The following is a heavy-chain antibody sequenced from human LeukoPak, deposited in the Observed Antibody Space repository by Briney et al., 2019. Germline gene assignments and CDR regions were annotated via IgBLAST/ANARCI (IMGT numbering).Heavy chain of an antibody. J-gene: IGHJ4*02. CDR2: INWNGGST. V-gene: IGHV3-20*04. Sequence: GGSLRLSCAASGFTFDDYGMSWVRQAPGKGLEWVSGINWNGGSTGYADSVKGRFTISRDNSKNTLYLQMNSLRAEDTAVYYCAKDLVVVVYNWNFDYWGQGTLVTVSS. CDR3: AKDLVVVVYNWNFDY. D-gene: IGHD2-15*01. CDR1: GFTFDDYG.